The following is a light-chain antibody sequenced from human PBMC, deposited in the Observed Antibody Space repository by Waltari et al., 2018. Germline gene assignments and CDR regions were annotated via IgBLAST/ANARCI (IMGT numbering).Light chain of an antibody. V-gene: IGLV1-47*01. CDR1: SSNVGRNS. Sequence: SVLTQPPSASGTPGQRVTISCSGSSSNVGRNSVYCYQQPPGPAPKLLLHRNYQRPSGVPARFSGSKSGTSASLAISGLRSEDEADYYCAAWDDSLSGVLFGGGTKLTV. J-gene: IGLJ2*01. CDR2: RNY. CDR3: AAWDDSLSGVL.